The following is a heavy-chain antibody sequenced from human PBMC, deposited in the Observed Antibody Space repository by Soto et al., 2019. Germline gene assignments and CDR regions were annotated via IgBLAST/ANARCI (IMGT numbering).Heavy chain of an antibody. J-gene: IGHJ6*03. V-gene: IGHV3-11*01. CDR2: ISSSGSTI. CDR3: ARAVAAAGYYYYYYYYMDV. Sequence: QVQLVESGGGLVKPGGSLRLSCAASGFTFSDYCMSWIRQAPGKGLEWVSYISSSGSTIYYADSVKGRFTIARDNAKNSLYLQMNSLSAEDTAVYYCARAVAAAGYYYYYYYYMDVWAKGTTVTVSS. D-gene: IGHD6-13*01. CDR1: GFTFSDYC.